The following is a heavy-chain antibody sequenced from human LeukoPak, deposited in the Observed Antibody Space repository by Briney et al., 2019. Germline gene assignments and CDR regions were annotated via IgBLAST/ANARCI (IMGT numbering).Heavy chain of an antibody. V-gene: IGHV1-58*02. Sequence: ASVKVSCKASGFTFTSSAMQGVRQARGQRLEWIGWIVVGSGKTNYAQKFQERVTITREMSTSTAYMELSSLRSEDTAVYYCAAGRITKEVDYWGQGTLVTVSS. D-gene: IGHD3-3*01. CDR2: IVVGSGKT. CDR1: GFTFTSSA. J-gene: IGHJ4*02. CDR3: AAGRITKEVDY.